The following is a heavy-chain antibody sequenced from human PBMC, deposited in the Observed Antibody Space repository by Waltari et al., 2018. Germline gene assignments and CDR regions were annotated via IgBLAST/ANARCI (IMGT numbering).Heavy chain of an antibody. D-gene: IGHD6-13*01. J-gene: IGHJ4*02. CDR3: TRDVSSFYFDY. V-gene: IGHV3-33*01. CDR2: IWHDGRKD. Sequence: QVQLVESGGGVVQPGRSLRLSCAASGFTFSNYGMHWVRQAPGKGLEWVAVIWHDGRKDCYADAVKGRFTISRDTSRNTMYLQMNSLRAEDTAVYYCTRDVSSFYFDYWGQGTLVTVSS. CDR1: GFTFSNYG.